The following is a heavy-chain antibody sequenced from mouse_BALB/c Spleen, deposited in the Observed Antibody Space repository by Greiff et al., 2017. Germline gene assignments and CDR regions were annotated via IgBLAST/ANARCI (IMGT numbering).Heavy chain of an antibody. J-gene: IGHJ3*01. D-gene: IGHD1-1*01. CDR3: ARGYYGSSSFAY. Sequence: EVKLQQSGAELVRPGALVKLSCKASGFNIKDYYMHWVKQRPEQGLEWIGWIDPENGNTIYDPKFQGKASITADTSSNTAYLQLSSLTSEDTAVYYCARGYYGSSSFAYWGQGTLVTVSA. V-gene: IGHV14-1*02. CDR2: IDPENGNT. CDR1: GFNIKDYY.